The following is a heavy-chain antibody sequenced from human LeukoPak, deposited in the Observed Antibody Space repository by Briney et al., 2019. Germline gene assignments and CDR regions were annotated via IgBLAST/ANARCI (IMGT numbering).Heavy chain of an antibody. CDR2: INHSGST. V-gene: IGHV4-34*01. CDR3: ARDNRGYCSSTSCHNWFDP. J-gene: IGHJ5*02. Sequence: PSETLSLTCAVYGGSFSGYYWSWIRQPPGKGLEWIGEINHSGSTNYNPSLKSRVTISVDTSKNQFSLKLSSVTAADTAVYYCARDNRGYCSSTSCHNWFDPWGQGTLVTVSS. D-gene: IGHD2-2*01. CDR1: GGSFSGYY.